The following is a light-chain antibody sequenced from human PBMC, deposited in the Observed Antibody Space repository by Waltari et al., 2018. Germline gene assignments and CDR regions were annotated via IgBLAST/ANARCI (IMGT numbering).Light chain of an antibody. Sequence: EIVMTQSPATLSVSPGERATLSCRASQSVSSNLAWYQQKPGQAPRLLIYGASTRATGIPARFSGSGSGTEFTLTISSLQSEDFAVYYCQQYNNWPPLFGPGTKVDIK. J-gene: IGKJ3*01. CDR2: GAS. CDR3: QQYNNWPPL. V-gene: IGKV3-15*01. CDR1: QSVSSN.